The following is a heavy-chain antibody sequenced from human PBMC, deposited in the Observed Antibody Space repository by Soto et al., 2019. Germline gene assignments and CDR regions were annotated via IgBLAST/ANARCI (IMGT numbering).Heavy chain of an antibody. CDR2: MKPNSGNT. CDR3: ARERTGPNYFDY. Sequence: QVQLVQSGAEVKKPGASVKVSCKASGYTFTSYDINWVRQATGQGLEWMGWMKPNSGNTAYAQKFQGRVTMTRNTSISTAYMELSSLRSEDTAVYYCARERTGPNYFDYWGQGTLVTVSS. D-gene: IGHD1-7*01. V-gene: IGHV1-8*01. CDR1: GYTFTSYD. J-gene: IGHJ4*02.